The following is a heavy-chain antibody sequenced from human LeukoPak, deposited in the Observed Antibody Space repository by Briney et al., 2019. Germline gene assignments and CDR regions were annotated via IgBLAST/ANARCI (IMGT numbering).Heavy chain of an antibody. J-gene: IGHJ4*02. Sequence: PGGSLRLSCAASGFTLSSHSMNWVRQAPGKGLEWVSHISSSSNTIHYADSVKGRFTISRDNAKNSLYLQMNSLRAEDTAVYYCARGNQQLATHYLDYWGQGTLVTVSS. CDR1: GFTLSSHS. V-gene: IGHV3-48*01. D-gene: IGHD6-13*01. CDR3: ARGNQQLATHYLDY. CDR2: ISSSSNTI.